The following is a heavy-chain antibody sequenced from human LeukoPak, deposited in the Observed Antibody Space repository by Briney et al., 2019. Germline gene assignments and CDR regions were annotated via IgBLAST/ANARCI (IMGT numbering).Heavy chain of an antibody. CDR1: GFTFSSYW. J-gene: IGHJ4*02. CDR2: IPPDGSEG. V-gene: IGHV3-7*01. Sequence: GGSLRLSCEGSGFTFSSYWMSWVRLGPGKGLEWMASIPPDGSEGRYVDSVRGRFTISRDHARSSVFLQMNSLRVEDTAFYYCARLLGGVTTFDYWGQGALVTVSS. D-gene: IGHD2-21*02. CDR3: ARLLGGVTTFDY.